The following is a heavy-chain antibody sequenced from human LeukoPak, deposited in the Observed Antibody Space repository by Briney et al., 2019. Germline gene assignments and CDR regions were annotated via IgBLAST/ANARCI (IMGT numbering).Heavy chain of an antibody. J-gene: IGHJ3*02. D-gene: IGHD1-20*01. CDR2: LYYSGST. Sequence: SETLSLTCTVSGGSISSYYWSWIRQPPGKGLEWIGYLYYSGSTNYNPSLKSRVTTSVDTSKNQFSLNLRSVTAADTAVYYCARGITSSRYNWSPDAFDIWGQGTMVTVSS. CDR3: ARGITSSRYNWSPDAFDI. CDR1: GGSISSYY. V-gene: IGHV4-59*01.